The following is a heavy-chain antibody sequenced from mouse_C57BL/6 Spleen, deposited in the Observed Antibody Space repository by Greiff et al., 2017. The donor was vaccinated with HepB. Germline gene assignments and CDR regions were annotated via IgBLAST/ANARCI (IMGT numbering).Heavy chain of an antibody. CDR2: INPNNGGT. CDR3: ARRPANYYGSSYYYAMDY. CDR1: GYTFTDYN. J-gene: IGHJ4*01. V-gene: IGHV1-18*01. Sequence: VQLQQSGPELVKPGASVKIPCKASGYTFTDYNMDWVKQSHGKSLEWIGDINPNNGGTIYNQKFKGKATLTVDKSSSTAYMELRSLTSEDTAVYYCARRPANYYGSSYYYAMDYGGQGTSVTVSS. D-gene: IGHD1-1*01.